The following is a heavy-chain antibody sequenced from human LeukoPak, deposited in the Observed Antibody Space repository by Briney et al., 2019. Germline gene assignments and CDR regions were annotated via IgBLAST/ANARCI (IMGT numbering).Heavy chain of an antibody. CDR2: IDSGGNT. Sequence: AGGSLRLSCAASGFIVNKNYMTWVRQAPGKGLEWVSVIDSGGNTYYADSVKGRFTISRDNSNNILYLQMSSLRAEDTAVYFCARERGNGYKYYYMDVWGKGTTVTISS. J-gene: IGHJ6*03. V-gene: IGHV3-53*01. CDR3: ARERGNGYKYYYMDV. CDR1: GFIVNKNY. D-gene: IGHD3-10*01.